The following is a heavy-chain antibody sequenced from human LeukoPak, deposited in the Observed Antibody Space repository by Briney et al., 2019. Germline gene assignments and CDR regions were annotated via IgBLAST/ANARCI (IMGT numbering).Heavy chain of an antibody. J-gene: IGHJ4*02. Sequence: GGSLRLSCAASGFTFNTYTMNWVRQAPGKGLEWVSSITASSTAIYSADSVKGRFTISRDNSKNTLYLQINSLRAEDTAIYYCARDLPPGDYGDFHGYWGQGTLVTVSS. V-gene: IGHV3-21*04. D-gene: IGHD4-17*01. CDR1: GFTFNTYT. CDR3: ARDLPPGDYGDFHGY. CDR2: ITASSTAI.